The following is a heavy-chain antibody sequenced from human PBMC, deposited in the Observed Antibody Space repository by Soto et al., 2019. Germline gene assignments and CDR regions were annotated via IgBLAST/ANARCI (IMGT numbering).Heavy chain of an antibody. Sequence: QVQPQESGPGLVKPSGTLSLTCAVSSGSISSTNWWSWVRQPPGKGLEWIGEIYHGGSTNYNPSLKSRVTISVDKSKNYFSLELSSVTAADTAVYYCARGSRYCSGGTCYRDLDVWGKGTTVTVSS. J-gene: IGHJ6*04. CDR1: SGSISSTNW. D-gene: IGHD2-15*01. V-gene: IGHV4-4*02. CDR3: ARGSRYCSGGTCYRDLDV. CDR2: IYHGGST.